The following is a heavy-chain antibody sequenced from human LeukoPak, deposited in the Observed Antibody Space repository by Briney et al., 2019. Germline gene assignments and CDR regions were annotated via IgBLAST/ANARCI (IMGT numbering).Heavy chain of an antibody. Sequence: GGSLRLSCAVSGFLFSSYWMSWVCQAPGKGLEWVANINYDGSEKHFVDSVRGRFTISRDNAKNSLYLQMNSLRVEDTAIYYCARGGGLTDYWGQGTLVSVSS. D-gene: IGHD3-16*01. V-gene: IGHV3-7*01. CDR3: ARGGGLTDY. CDR1: GFLFSSYW. CDR2: INYDGSEK. J-gene: IGHJ4*02.